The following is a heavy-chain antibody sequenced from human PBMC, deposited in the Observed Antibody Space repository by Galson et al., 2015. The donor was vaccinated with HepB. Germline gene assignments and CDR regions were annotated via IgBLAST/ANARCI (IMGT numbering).Heavy chain of an antibody. V-gene: IGHV3-64D*06. D-gene: IGHD3-9*01. CDR3: VKTTLHFGWLLYWDAFDI. Sequence: SLRLSCAASGFTFSSYAMHWVRQAPGKGLEYVSAISSNGGSTYYADSVKGRFTISRDNSKNTLYLQMSSLRAEDTAVYYCVKTTLHFGWLLYWDAFDIWGQGTMVTVSS. CDR2: ISSNGGST. CDR1: GFTFSSYA. J-gene: IGHJ3*02.